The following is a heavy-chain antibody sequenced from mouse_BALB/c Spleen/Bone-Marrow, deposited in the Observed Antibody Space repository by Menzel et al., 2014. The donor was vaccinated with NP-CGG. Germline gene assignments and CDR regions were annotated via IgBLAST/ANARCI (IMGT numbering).Heavy chain of an antibody. V-gene: IGHV7-1*02. CDR3: ARDPRWLLAMDY. J-gene: IGHJ4*01. CDR2: SRNKANDYTT. CDR1: GFTFSDFY. D-gene: IGHD2-3*01. Sequence: EVQGVESGGGLVQPGGSLRLSCATSGFTFSDFYMEWVRQPPGKRLEWIAASRNKANDYTTEYSASVKGRFIVSRDASQSIFYLQMNALRAEDTAIYYCARDPRWLLAMDYWGQGTSVTVSS.